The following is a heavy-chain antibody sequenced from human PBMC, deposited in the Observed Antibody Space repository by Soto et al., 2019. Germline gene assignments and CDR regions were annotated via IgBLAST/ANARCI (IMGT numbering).Heavy chain of an antibody. CDR3: AKAYSGSYYPD. CDR2: LSGGGTP. Sequence: QPGGSLRLSCAASGFTFSSYAINWVRQAPGKGLEWVSALSGGGTPYYADSVKGRFTVSRDNSKDTLYLQMNSLRAEDTAVYYCAKAYSGSYYPDWGQGTQVTVSS. V-gene: IGHV3-23*01. D-gene: IGHD1-26*01. CDR1: GFTFSSYA. J-gene: IGHJ4*02.